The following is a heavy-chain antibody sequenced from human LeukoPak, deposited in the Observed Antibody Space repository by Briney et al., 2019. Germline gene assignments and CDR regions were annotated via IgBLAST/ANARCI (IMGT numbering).Heavy chain of an antibody. CDR2: INSDGSST. CDR1: GLTFSSYW. CDR3: ARAAIAAAGTNWFDP. Sequence: PGGSRRLSCAASGLTFSSYWMPWVRKAPGKGLFWVSRINSDGSSTSYADSVKGRFTISRDNAKNTLYLQMNSLRAEDTAVYYCARAAIAAAGTNWFDPWGQGTLVTVSS. J-gene: IGHJ5*02. V-gene: IGHV3-74*01. D-gene: IGHD6-13*01.